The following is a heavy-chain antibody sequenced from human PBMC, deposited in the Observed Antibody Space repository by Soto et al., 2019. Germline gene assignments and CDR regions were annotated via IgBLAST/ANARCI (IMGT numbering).Heavy chain of an antibody. CDR3: ASGLVTTLHY. J-gene: IGHJ4*02. V-gene: IGHV4-39*07. D-gene: IGHD4-17*01. CDR1: GGSISSSSYY. Sequence: PSETLSLTCTVSGGSISSSSYYWGWIRQPPGKGLEWIGSIYWSGSTYYNPSLKSRVTISVDTSKNQFSLKLSSVTAADTAVYYCASGLVTTLHYWGQGTLVTVSS. CDR2: IYWSGST.